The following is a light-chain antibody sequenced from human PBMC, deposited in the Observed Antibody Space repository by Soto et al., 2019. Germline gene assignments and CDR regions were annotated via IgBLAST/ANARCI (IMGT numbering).Light chain of an antibody. CDR1: QNIGSR. V-gene: IGKV1-5*01. Sequence: DIQMTQSPSTLSASVGDRVAITCRASQNIGSRLAWYQQKPDEAPKLLIYDASSLESGVPLRFGGSGSGTDFTLTISSVQPEDFATYYCQQTYSVPLSFGGGTKVDIK. CDR3: QQTYSVPLS. J-gene: IGKJ4*01. CDR2: DAS.